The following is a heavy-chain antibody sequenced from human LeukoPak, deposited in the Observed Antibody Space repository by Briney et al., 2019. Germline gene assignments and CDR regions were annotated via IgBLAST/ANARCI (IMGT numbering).Heavy chain of an antibody. CDR3: ARDVTIFGPFDY. V-gene: IGHV4-59*01. J-gene: IGHJ4*02. Sequence: SETLSLTCTVSGASMSSFYWSWIRQSPGKGLEWIGYIYSSGSTNYNPSLKSRVTISVDTSKSQFSLKLSSVTAADTAVYYCARDVTIFGPFDYWGQGTLVTVSS. CDR2: IYSSGST. CDR1: GASMSSFY. D-gene: IGHD3-3*01.